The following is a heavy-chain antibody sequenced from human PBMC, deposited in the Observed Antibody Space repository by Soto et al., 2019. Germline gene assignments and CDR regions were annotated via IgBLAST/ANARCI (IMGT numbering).Heavy chain of an antibody. V-gene: IGHV5-10-1*01. CDR2: IDPSDSYT. CDR1: GYNFTAFL. J-gene: IGHJ5*01. CDR3: ARLQTNWFDS. Sequence: GESLKISFKASGYNFTAFLIHWVRQMPVKGLEWLGKIDPSDSYTNYSPSFEGHVTISTDNSITTAYLQWSSLRASETALYFCARLQTNWFDSWAQGTMVTVSS.